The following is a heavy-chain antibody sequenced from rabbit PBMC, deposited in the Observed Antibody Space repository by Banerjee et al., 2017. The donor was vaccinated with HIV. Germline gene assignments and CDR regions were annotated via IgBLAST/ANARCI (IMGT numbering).Heavy chain of an antibody. CDR3: ARDLAGVIGWNFDL. D-gene: IGHD4-1*01. V-gene: IGHV1S45*01. Sequence: QEQLVESGGGLVQPEGSLTLTCKASGFDFSSNAMYWVRQAPGKGLEWIACISGGSSGNTYYASWAKGRFTISKSSSTTVTLQMTSLTAADTATYFCARDLAGVIGWNFDLWGQGTLVTVS. CDR2: ISGGSSGNT. J-gene: IGHJ4*01. CDR1: GFDFSSNA.